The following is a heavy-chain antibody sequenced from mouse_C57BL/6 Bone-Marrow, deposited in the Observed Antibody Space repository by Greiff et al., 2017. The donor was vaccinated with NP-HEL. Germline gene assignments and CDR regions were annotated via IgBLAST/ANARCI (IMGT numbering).Heavy chain of an antibody. V-gene: IGHV5-17*01. CDR3: ARRGSMVTTRGRYFDV. CDR1: GFTFSDYG. Sequence: EVQVVESGGGLVKPGGSLKLSCAASGFTFSDYGMHWVRQAPEKGLEWVAYISSGSSTIYYADTVKGRFTISRDNAKNTLFLQMTSLRSEDTAMYYCARRGSMVTTRGRYFDVWGTGTTVTVSS. J-gene: IGHJ1*03. D-gene: IGHD2-2*01. CDR2: ISSGSSTI.